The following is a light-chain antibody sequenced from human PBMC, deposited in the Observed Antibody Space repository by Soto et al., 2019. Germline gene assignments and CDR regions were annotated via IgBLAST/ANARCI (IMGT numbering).Light chain of an antibody. CDR1: SSDVGGYNY. Sequence: QSALTQPPSASGSPGQSVTISCTGTSSDVGGYNYVSWYQQHPGKAPKLMIYEVTKRPSGVPDRFSGSKSGNTASLTVSGLRAEDEADYYCSSYAGSNIFDVFGTGTKLTVL. V-gene: IGLV2-8*01. CDR2: EVT. J-gene: IGLJ1*01. CDR3: SSYAGSNIFDV.